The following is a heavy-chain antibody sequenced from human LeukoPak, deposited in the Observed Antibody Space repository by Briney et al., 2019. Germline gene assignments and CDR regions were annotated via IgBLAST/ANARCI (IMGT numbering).Heavy chain of an antibody. Sequence: GGSLRLSCAASGFTFSSNYMSWVRQAPGKGLEWVSVIYSGGSTYYADSVKGRFTISRDNSKNTLYLQMNSLRAEDTAVYYCARDVFGEVQFDYWGQGTLVTVSS. D-gene: IGHD1-1*01. J-gene: IGHJ4*02. CDR1: GFTFSSNY. CDR3: ARDVFGEVQFDY. CDR2: IYSGGST. V-gene: IGHV3-66*02.